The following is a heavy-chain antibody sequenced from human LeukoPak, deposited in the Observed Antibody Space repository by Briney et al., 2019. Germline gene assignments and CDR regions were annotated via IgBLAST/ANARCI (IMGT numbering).Heavy chain of an antibody. CDR3: ARDSGDWYFDL. J-gene: IGHJ2*01. V-gene: IGHV1-69*13. Sequence: SVKVSSKASRGTLSIYAISWVRQAPGQGLEWMGGIIPIFSTANYAQKFQGRVTITADETTSTAYMELSSLRSEDTAVYYCARDSGDWYFDLWGRGSLVT. CDR2: IIPIFSTA. CDR1: RGTLSIYA. D-gene: IGHD2-21*01.